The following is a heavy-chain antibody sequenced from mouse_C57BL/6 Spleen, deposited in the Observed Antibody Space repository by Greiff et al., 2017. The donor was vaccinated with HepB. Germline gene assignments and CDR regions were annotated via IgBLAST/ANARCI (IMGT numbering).Heavy chain of an antibody. CDR1: GYAFSSYW. Sequence: QVQLQQSGAELVKPGASVKLSCKASGYAFSSYWMNWVKQRPGKGLEWIGKIYPGDGDTNYNEKFKGKATLTADKSSSTAYMQLSRLTSEDSAVYCCAREPSDAIDYWGQGTSVTVSS. D-gene: IGHD6-1*01. J-gene: IGHJ4*01. CDR2: IYPGDGDT. CDR3: AREPSDAIDY. V-gene: IGHV1-80*01.